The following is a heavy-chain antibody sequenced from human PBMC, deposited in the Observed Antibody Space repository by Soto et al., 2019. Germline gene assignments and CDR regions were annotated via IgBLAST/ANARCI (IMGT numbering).Heavy chain of an antibody. D-gene: IGHD2-2*02. Sequence: SLRLSCVGSGFTFSTYSINWVRQAPGKGLEWVSSISSRSDIYYADSVKGRFTISRDNAKNSVSLQMNSLRAEDTAVYYCAREYTAWPLAYGLDVWGQGTTVTVSS. J-gene: IGHJ6*02. CDR3: AREYTAWPLAYGLDV. V-gene: IGHV3-21*01. CDR1: GFTFSTYS. CDR2: ISSRSDI.